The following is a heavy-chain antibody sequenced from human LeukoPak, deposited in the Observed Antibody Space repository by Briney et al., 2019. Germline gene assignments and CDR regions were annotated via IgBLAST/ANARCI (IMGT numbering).Heavy chain of an antibody. V-gene: IGHV4-4*02. Sequence: SGTRPLPARFLVAPFTVINGWVWVGNPPGKGRDWIGEIYHSGSTNYNPSLKSRVTISVDKSKNQFSLKLSSVTAADTAVYYCASWSDYYDSSGNYWGQGTLVTVSS. CDR3: ASWSDYYDSSGNY. D-gene: IGHD3-22*01. CDR2: IYHSGST. J-gene: IGHJ4*02. CDR1: VAPFTVING.